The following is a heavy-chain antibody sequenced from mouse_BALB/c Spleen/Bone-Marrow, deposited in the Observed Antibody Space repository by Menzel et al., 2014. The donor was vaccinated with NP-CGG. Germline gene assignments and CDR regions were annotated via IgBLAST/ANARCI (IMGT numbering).Heavy chain of an antibody. Sequence: VQLQESGAELAKPGASVKMSCKASGYTFTSYWMHWIKQRPGQGLEWIGYINPSAGYTEYNQKFKDKATLTADKSSSTAYMQLSSLTSEDSAVYYCALYDGYSAYWAQGTLVTVSA. V-gene: IGHV1-7*01. D-gene: IGHD2-3*01. CDR1: GYTFTSYW. CDR2: INPSAGYT. J-gene: IGHJ3*01. CDR3: ALYDGYSAY.